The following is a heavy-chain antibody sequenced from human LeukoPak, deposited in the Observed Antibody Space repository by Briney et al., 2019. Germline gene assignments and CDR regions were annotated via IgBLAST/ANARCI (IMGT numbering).Heavy chain of an antibody. V-gene: IGHV3-64*01. CDR1: GFTFSSYA. J-gene: IGHJ5*02. CDR3: ARARIAAASLTYNWFDP. Sequence: GGSRRLSCAASGFTFSSYAMHWVRQAPGKGLEYVSGISSNGGSTYYVNSVKGRFTISRDNSKNTLYLEMGSLRTEDMAVYYCARARIAAASLTYNWFDPWGQGTLVTVSS. D-gene: IGHD6-13*01. CDR2: ISSNGGST.